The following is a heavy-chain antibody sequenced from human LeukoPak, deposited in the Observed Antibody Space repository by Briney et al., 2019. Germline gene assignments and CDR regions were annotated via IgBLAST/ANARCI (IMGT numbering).Heavy chain of an antibody. CDR1: GASISSHY. D-gene: IGHD1-26*01. CDR3: AKIEVGRFYP. Sequence: NPSETLSLTCTVTGASISSHYWCWIRQTPGTGLEWIGDIYDRGSTTYNPSLKSRVSISVNTSRNQFSLNLKSVTAADTAVYYCAKIEVGRFYPWGQGTLVTVSS. V-gene: IGHV4-59*11. CDR2: IYDRGST. J-gene: IGHJ5*02.